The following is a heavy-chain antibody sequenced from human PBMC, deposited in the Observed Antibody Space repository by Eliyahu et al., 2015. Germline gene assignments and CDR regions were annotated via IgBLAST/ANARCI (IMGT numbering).Heavy chain of an antibody. V-gene: IGHV4-31*03. CDR1: GGSISGGGYY. J-gene: IGHJ3*02. D-gene: IGHD2-21*02. Sequence: QVQLQESGPGLVKPSQTLSLTCTVSGGSISGGGYYWSWVRQHPGKGLEWIGYIHYSGSTYYSPXXKXRVTIXXDTSKTQFSXKLSSVTAADTAVYYCARVPLAYCGGDCYSNAFDIWGQGTMVTVSS. CDR3: ARVPLAYCGGDCYSNAFDI. CDR2: IHYSGST.